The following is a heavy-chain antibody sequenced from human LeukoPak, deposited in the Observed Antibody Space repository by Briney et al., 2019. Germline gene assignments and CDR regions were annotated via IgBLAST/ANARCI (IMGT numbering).Heavy chain of an antibody. D-gene: IGHD3-16*01. V-gene: IGHV6-1*01. CDR2: TYYRSKWYT. J-gene: IGHJ4*02. CDR3: ARSELGYFEY. CDR1: GDRASSNITA. Sequence: SQTLSLTCAISGDRASSNITAWNWIRQPPSRGLERLGRTYYRSKWYTNYAVSVKSRITINLDTSKNQFSLHLNSVTPEDTAVYDCARSELGYFEYWGQGTRVSVSS.